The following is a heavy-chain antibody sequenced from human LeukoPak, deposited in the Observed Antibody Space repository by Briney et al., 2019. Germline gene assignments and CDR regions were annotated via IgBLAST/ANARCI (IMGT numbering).Heavy chain of an antibody. CDR2: ISSSGSTI. CDR1: GFTFSSYE. D-gene: IGHD2-2*01. CDR3: AKDTKIVVVPAAMAYSAFDI. V-gene: IGHV3-48*03. J-gene: IGHJ3*02. Sequence: GGSLRLSCAASGFTFSSYEMNWVRQAPGKGLEWVSYISSSGSTIYYADSVKGRFTTSRDNSKNTLYLQMYTLRAEDTAVYYCAKDTKIVVVPAAMAYSAFDIWGQGTMVTVSS.